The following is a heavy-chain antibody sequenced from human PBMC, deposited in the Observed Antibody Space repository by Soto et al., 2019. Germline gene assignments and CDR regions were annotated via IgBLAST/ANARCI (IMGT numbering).Heavy chain of an antibody. V-gene: IGHV3-30*18. CDR2: ISYDGSNK. CDR1: GFTFSSYG. Sequence: GGSLRLSCAASGFTFSSYGMHWVRQAPGKGLEWVAVISYDGSNKYYADSVKGRFTISRDNSKNTLYLQMNSLRAEDTAVYYCAKRYNWNDLDYWGQGTLVTVSS. J-gene: IGHJ4*02. CDR3: AKRYNWNDLDY. D-gene: IGHD1-20*01.